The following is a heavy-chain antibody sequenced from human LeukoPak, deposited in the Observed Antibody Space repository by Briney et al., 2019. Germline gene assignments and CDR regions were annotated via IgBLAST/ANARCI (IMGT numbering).Heavy chain of an antibody. CDR2: ISYSGST. Sequence: KPSETLSLTCTVSGGSVSSGGYLWNWMRQPPGKGLEWIGYISYSGSTNYNPSLKSRVTIPLDTSKNQFALKLSSVTAADTAVYYCARSIIGTRSKFDYWGQGTLVTVSS. J-gene: IGHJ4*02. D-gene: IGHD1/OR15-1a*01. V-gene: IGHV4-61*08. CDR3: ARSIIGTRSKFDY. CDR1: GGSVSSGGYL.